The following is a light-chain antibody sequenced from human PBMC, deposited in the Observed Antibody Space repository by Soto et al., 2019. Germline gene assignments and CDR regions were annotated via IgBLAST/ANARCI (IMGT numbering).Light chain of an antibody. V-gene: IGLV2-8*01. CDR1: SSDVGGYNY. Sequence: QSALTQPPSASGSPGQSVTISCTGTSSDVGGYNYVSWYQQYPGRAPKLMIYEVTKRPSGVPDRFSGSKSGNTASLTVSGCQAEDEADYYCSSYAASNNFYFVFGGGTQLTVL. CDR3: SSYAASNNFYFV. CDR2: EVT. J-gene: IGLJ3*02.